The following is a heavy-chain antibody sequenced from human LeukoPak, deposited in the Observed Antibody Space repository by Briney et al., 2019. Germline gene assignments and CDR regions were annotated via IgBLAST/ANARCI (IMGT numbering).Heavy chain of an antibody. V-gene: IGHV4-39*01. CDR3: ARREGYPYYFDY. CDR2: IYYSGST. J-gene: IGHJ4*02. Sequence: PSETLSLTCTVSGGSISSSSYYWGWIRQPPGKGLEWLGGIYYSGSTYYNPSLKSRVTISVDTSKNQFSLKLSSVTAADTAVYYCARREGYPYYFDYWGQGTLVTVSS. CDR1: GGSISSSSYY. D-gene: IGHD3-16*02.